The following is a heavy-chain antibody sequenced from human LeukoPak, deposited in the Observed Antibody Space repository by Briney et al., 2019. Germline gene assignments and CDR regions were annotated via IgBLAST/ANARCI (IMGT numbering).Heavy chain of an antibody. V-gene: IGHV3-48*03. CDR1: EFTFSSYE. J-gene: IGHJ4*02. D-gene: IGHD5/OR15-5a*01. CDR3: AREIGLRIDF. Sequence: GGSLPVSCAASEFTFSSYEMTWVRQAPGKGLEWVSYISSSGKSIYYADSVKGRFTISRDNSKNSLYLQMNNLRAEDTAVYFCAREIGLRIDFWGEGTLVTVSS. CDR2: ISSSGKSI.